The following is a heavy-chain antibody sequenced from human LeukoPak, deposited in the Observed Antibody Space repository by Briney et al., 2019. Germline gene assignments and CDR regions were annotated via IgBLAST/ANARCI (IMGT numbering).Heavy chain of an antibody. CDR2: IRYDGSNK. CDR1: GFTFSSYG. D-gene: IGHD6-13*01. V-gene: IGHV3-30*02. Sequence: TGGPLRLSCAASGFTFSSYGMHWVRQAPGKGLEWVAFIRYDGSNKYYADSVKGRFTIYRDNSKNTLYLQMNSLRAEDTAVYYCAVEAAAGTGSDYWGQGTLVTVSS. J-gene: IGHJ4*02. CDR3: AVEAAAGTGSDY.